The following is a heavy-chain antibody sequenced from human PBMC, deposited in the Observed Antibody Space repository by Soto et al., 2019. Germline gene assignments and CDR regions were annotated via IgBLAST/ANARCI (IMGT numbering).Heavy chain of an antibody. CDR3: ARWPRYCSGYSCDYYMDV. D-gene: IGHD2-15*01. CDR2: ISGSAATT. Sequence: EVLLLESGGGLVQPGGSLRLSCAASGFTFSSYAMSWVRQAPGKGLEWVSAISGSAATTFYADSVKGRFTVSRDNSKNTLYLQMNSLRAEDTAVYYCARWPRYCSGYSCDYYMDVWGKGTTVTVSS. CDR1: GFTFSSYA. J-gene: IGHJ6*03. V-gene: IGHV3-23*01.